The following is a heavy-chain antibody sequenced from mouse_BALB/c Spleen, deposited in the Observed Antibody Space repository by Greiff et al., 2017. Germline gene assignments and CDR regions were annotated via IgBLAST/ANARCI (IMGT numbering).Heavy chain of an antibody. V-gene: IGHV1S81*02. CDR3: ASRDYRYDGALYYFDY. CDR2: INPSNGRT. D-gene: IGHD2-14*01. Sequence: QVQLQQPGAELVKPGASVKLSCKASGYTFTSYWMHWVKQRPGQGLEWIGEINPSNGRTNYNEKFKSKATLTVDKSSSTAYMQLSSLTSEDSAVYYCASRDYRYDGALYYFDYWGQGTTLTVSS. J-gene: IGHJ2*01. CDR1: GYTFTSYW.